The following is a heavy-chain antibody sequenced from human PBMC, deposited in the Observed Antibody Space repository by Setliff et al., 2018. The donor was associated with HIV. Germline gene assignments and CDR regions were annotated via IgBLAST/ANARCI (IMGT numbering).Heavy chain of an antibody. D-gene: IGHD4-4*01. V-gene: IGHV3-66*02. CDR2: IYSGGST. CDR1: GFTVSTYY. J-gene: IGHJ4*02. Sequence: GGSLRLSCAASGFTVSTYYMSWVRQAPGKGLEWVSTIYSGGSTYHADSVKGRFTLSRDTSKNTLFLQMNSLRPEDTAVYYCARGPALTTVTNPFDYWGQGTLVTVSS. CDR3: ARGPALTTVTNPFDY.